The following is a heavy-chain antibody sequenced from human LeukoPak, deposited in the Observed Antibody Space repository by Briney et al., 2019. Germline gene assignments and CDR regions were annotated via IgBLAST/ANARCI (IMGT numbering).Heavy chain of an antibody. CDR1: GGSISSGSYY. CDR2: IYTSGST. V-gene: IGHV4-61*02. J-gene: IGHJ6*03. Sequence: SETLSLTCTVSGGSISSGSYYWSWIRQPAGKGLEWIGRIYTSGSTNYNPSLKSRVTISVDTSKNQFSLKLSSVTARDTAVYYCARGGEEYQLLLGYYYYYMDVWGKGTTVTVSS. CDR3: ARGGEEYQLLLGYYYYYMDV. D-gene: IGHD2-2*01.